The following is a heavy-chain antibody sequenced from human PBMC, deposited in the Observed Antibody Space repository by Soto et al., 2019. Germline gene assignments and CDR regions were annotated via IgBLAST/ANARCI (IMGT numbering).Heavy chain of an antibody. CDR2: VYXSGSR. Sequence: XXTLSLTCTVSSGSISSYYWSWIRQPPGKGMEWXGFVYXSGSRNYDHSXXSRVTISXXKSKNQFFLQLTSVTAADTALYYCARRTLFFDYWGQEALVTVSS. CDR3: ARRTLFFDY. V-gene: IGHV4-59*08. CDR1: SGSISSYY. J-gene: IGHJ4*02.